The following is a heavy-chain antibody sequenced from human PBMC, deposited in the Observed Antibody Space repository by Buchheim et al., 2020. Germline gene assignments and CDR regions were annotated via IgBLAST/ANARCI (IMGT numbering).Heavy chain of an antibody. Sequence: QLQLQESGSGLVKPSQTLSLTCAVSGGSISSGGYSWSWIRQPPGKGLEWIGYIYHIGSTYYNPSLKSRVTISVERSKNQFSLKLSSVTAADTAVYYCARGRGGGRPYYYGMDVWGQGTT. V-gene: IGHV4-30-2*01. CDR1: GGSISSGGYS. D-gene: IGHD2-15*01. CDR2: IYHIGST. J-gene: IGHJ6*02. CDR3: ARGRGGGRPYYYGMDV.